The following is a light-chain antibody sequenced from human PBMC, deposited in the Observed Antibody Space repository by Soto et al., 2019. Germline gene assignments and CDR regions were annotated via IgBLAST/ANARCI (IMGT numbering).Light chain of an antibody. V-gene: IGKV3-20*01. Sequence: IVLTQSPGTLSLSPGERATLSCRASQSISSSYLVWYQQKPGQAPRLLIYRSSSRAAGIPDRFSGSGSGADFTLTISRLEPEDFAVYYCQQYYDVPQNFGQGTKVEIK. CDR2: RSS. J-gene: IGKJ1*01. CDR3: QQYYDVPQN. CDR1: QSISSSY.